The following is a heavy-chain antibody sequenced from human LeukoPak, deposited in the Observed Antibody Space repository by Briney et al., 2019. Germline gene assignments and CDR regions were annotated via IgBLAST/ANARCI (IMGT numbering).Heavy chain of an antibody. J-gene: IGHJ4*02. Sequence: SETLSLTCTVSGGSISSYYWSWIRQPPGKGLEWIGYIYYSGSTNYNPSLKSRVTISVDTSKNQFSLKLSSVTAADTALYYCATLRGASTAVFDSWGQGTLVTVSS. CDR2: IYYSGST. CDR1: GGSISSYY. CDR3: ATLRGASTAVFDS. V-gene: IGHV4-59*08. D-gene: IGHD2-21*02.